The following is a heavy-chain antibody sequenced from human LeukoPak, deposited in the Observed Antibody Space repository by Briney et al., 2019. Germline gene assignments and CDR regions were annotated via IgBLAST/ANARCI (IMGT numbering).Heavy chain of an antibody. Sequence: GESLKISCKGSGYRFNNYWIRWVRQMPEKGLEWMGIIYPGDSDSRYSPSFQGQVTISADKSISTAYLQWSSLKASDTAMYYCAGHPTQSDSSGYYPFDYWGQGTLVTVSS. D-gene: IGHD3-22*01. J-gene: IGHJ4*02. CDR1: GYRFNNYW. CDR2: IYPGDSDS. V-gene: IGHV5-51*01. CDR3: AGHPTQSDSSGYYPFDY.